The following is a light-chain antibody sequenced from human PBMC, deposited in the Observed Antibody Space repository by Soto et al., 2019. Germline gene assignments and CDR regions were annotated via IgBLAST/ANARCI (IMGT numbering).Light chain of an antibody. V-gene: IGKV3-20*01. CDR1: QSVSSSY. J-gene: IGKJ1*01. CDR2: GAS. CDR3: QQYGSSPRK. Sequence: EIVLTQSPGTLSLSPGERATLSCRASQSVSSSYLAWYQQKPGQAPRLLIYGASSRATGIPDSFSGSGSGTDFTLTISRLEPEDFAVYYCQQYGSSPRKFGKGTKVEIK.